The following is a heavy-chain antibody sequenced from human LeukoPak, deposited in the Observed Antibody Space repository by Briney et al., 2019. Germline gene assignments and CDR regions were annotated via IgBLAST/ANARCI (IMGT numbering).Heavy chain of an antibody. CDR2: IYYSGST. CDR3: ASSYGDSTTIDY. CDR1: GGSISSYY. Sequence: SETLSLTCAVSGGSISSYYWSWIRQPPGKGLEWIGYIYYSGSTNYNPSLKSRVTISVDTSKNQFSLKLSSVTAADTAVYYCASSYGDSTTIDYWGQGTLDTVSS. V-gene: IGHV4-59*01. D-gene: IGHD4-17*01. J-gene: IGHJ4*02.